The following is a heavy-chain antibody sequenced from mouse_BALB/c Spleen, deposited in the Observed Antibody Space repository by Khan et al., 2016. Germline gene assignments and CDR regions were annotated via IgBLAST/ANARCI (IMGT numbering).Heavy chain of an antibody. V-gene: IGHV1-87*01. CDR3: ARGGDYSLYYAMDY. D-gene: IGHD1-1*01. CDR1: GYTFTSYW. CDR2: IYPGDGDT. Sequence: QVQLQQSGAELARPGASVKLSCKASGYTFTSYWMQWVKQRPGQGLEWIGAIYPGDGDTWYTQKFKGKATLTADKSSSTAYMQLSSLASEDSAVYYCARGGDYSLYYAMDYWGQGTSVTVSS. J-gene: IGHJ4*01.